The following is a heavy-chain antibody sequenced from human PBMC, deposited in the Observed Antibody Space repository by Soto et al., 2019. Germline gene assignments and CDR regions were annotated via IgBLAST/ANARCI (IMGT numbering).Heavy chain of an antibody. D-gene: IGHD3-10*01. CDR2: IWYDGSNK. CDR3: ARDKEVERTGSYYYGMDD. CDR1: GFTFSSYG. J-gene: IGHJ6*02. V-gene: IGHV3-33*01. Sequence: QVQLVESGGGVVQPGRSLRLSCAASGFTFSSYGMHWVRQAPGKGLEWVAVIWYDGSNKYYADSVKGRFTISRDNSKNTLYVQMNSLSAEDTAVYYCARDKEVERTGSYYYGMDDWGQGTTVTVSS.